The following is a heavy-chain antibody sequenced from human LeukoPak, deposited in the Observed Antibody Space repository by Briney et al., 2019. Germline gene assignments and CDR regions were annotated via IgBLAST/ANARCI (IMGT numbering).Heavy chain of an antibody. D-gene: IGHD3-10*01. CDR1: GFTFSYAC. CDR3: TTDAPFYGSGSYFSDFQH. Sequence: GGSLRLSCAASGFTFSYACMSWVRQAPRQGLEWVGRIKSKTDGGTTDHAAPVKGRFTISRDDSKKTLYLQMNSLKTEDTGVYYCTTDAPFYGSGSYFSDFQHWGQGTLVIVSS. CDR2: IKSKTDGGTT. J-gene: IGHJ1*01. V-gene: IGHV3-15*01.